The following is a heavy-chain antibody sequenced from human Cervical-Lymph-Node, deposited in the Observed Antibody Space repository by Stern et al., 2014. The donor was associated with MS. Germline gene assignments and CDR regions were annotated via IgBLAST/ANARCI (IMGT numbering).Heavy chain of an antibody. D-gene: IGHD6-6*01. CDR3: AHRDDWQLDFAY. Sequence: LRESGPTLVIPTQTLTLTCTFSGFSLTTNGVAVGWIRQPPGKALEGLALIYWDDDTRYSPSLKSRLTITKDTSKNQVLLTMTNVEPVDTATYYCAHRDDWQLDFAYWGQGILVTVSS. CDR1: GFSLTTNGVA. V-gene: IGHV2-5*02. J-gene: IGHJ4*02. CDR2: IYWDDDT.